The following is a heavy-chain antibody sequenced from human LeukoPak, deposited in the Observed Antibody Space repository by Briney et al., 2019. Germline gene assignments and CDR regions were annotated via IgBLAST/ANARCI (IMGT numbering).Heavy chain of an antibody. V-gene: IGHV3-23*01. D-gene: IGHD3-3*01. CDR2: ITESGGRT. CDR1: GFTFSSYA. Sequence: PGGSLRLSCAASGFTFSSYAMSWVRQAPGKGLECVSVITESGGRTYYADSVKGRFTISRDNSKYTLYLQMNSLRAEDTAVYYCARDSEPDFWSGYYCLDYWGQGTLVTVSS. J-gene: IGHJ4*02. CDR3: ARDSEPDFWSGYYCLDY.